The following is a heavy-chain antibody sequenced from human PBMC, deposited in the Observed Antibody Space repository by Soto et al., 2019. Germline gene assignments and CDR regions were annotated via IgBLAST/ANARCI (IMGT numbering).Heavy chain of an antibody. V-gene: IGHV1-69*13. D-gene: IGHD1-26*01. CDR3: ARGGYSEPGAFDI. J-gene: IGHJ3*02. Sequence: ASVKVSCKASGGTFSRYAFSWVRQAPGQGLEWMGGIVPIYGTRGFAQKFQGRLTITADEPTRTAYMELSSLRSEDTAVYYCARGGYSEPGAFDIWGQGTMVTVSS. CDR2: IVPIYGTR. CDR1: GGTFSRYA.